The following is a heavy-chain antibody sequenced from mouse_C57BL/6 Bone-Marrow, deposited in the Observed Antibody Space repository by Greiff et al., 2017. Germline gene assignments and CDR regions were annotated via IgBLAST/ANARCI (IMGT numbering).Heavy chain of an antibody. J-gene: IGHJ1*03. CDR1: GVDFSRYW. CDR2: INPDSSTI. V-gene: IGHV4-1*01. D-gene: IGHD2-2*01. CDR3: ARWTYGYDWYFDV. Sequence: TASGVDFSRYWMSWVRRAPGKGLEWIGEINPDSSTINYAPSLKDKFIISRDNAKNTLYLQMSKVRSEDTALYYCARWTYGYDWYFDVWGTGTTVTVSS.